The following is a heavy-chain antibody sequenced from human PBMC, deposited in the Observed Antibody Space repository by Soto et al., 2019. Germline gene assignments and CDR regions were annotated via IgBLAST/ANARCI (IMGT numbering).Heavy chain of an antibody. J-gene: IGHJ6*02. D-gene: IGHD1-1*01. CDR3: ANDPGEREPRATTYGLDV. V-gene: IGHV3-30*18. CDR1: GFTFSSYG. Sequence: PGGSLRLSCAASGFTFSSYGLHWVRLAPGQGLGWVAVVSYDGSSKYYADSVKGRFTISRDNSKNTLYLQMNSPRAEDTAVNYFANDPGEREPRATTYGLDVWGQGTTVTVSS. CDR2: VSYDGSSK.